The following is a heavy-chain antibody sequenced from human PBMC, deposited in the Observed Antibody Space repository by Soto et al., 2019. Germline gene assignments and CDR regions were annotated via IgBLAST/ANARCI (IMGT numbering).Heavy chain of an antibody. V-gene: IGHV1-2*02. CDR3: ARSVSVVAPRPDY. CDR2: INPNNGDT. D-gene: IGHD6-6*01. CDR1: GYTFTDYY. Sequence: GASVKVSCKASGYTFTDYYIHWVRQAPGQGLEWMGWINPNNGDTNYAQKFQGRVTVTSDTSISTVYMEVRRLRSDDTAVYYCARSVSVVAPRPDYWGQGTLVTVSS. J-gene: IGHJ4*02.